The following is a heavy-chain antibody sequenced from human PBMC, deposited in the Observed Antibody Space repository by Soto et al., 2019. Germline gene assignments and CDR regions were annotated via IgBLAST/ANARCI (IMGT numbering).Heavy chain of an antibody. CDR3: ARNYGHAFDI. V-gene: IGHV4-59*01. Sequence: SETLSLTCTVSGGSIXSYYWSWIRQPPGKGLEWIGYIYYSGSTNYNPSLKSRVTISVDTSKNQFSLKLSSVTAADTAVYYCARNYGHAFDIWGQGTMVTVSS. CDR1: GGSIXSYY. D-gene: IGHD1-7*01. CDR2: IYYSGST. J-gene: IGHJ3*02.